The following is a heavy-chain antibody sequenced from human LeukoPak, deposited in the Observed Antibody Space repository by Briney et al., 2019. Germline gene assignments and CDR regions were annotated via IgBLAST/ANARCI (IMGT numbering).Heavy chain of an antibody. CDR3: ARETTVIKKIDY. V-gene: IGHV3-21*01. D-gene: IGHD4-17*01. CDR2: ISSSSSYI. Sequence: GGSLRLSCAASGFTFSSYSMNWVRQAPGKGLEWVSSISSSSSYIYYADSVKGRFTISRDNAKNSLYLQMNSLRDEDTAIYYCARETTVIKKIDYWGQGTLVTVSS. CDR1: GFTFSSYS. J-gene: IGHJ4*02.